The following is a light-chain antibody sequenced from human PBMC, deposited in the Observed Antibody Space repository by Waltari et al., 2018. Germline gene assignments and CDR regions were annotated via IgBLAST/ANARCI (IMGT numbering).Light chain of an antibody. J-gene: IGLJ3*02. CDR3: AAWDDSLSGLV. Sequence: QSVLTQLPSASGTPGQQVPISCNGSSPNIGSNYVSWYQQFPGTAPKLLIFKNNHRPSGVPDRFSDSKSGTSASLAINGLRSEDEADYYCAAWDDSLSGLVLGGGTKVTVL. CDR1: SPNIGSNY. CDR2: KNN. V-gene: IGLV1-47*01.